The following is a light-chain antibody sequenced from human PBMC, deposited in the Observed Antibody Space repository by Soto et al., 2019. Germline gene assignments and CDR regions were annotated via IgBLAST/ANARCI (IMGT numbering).Light chain of an antibody. CDR1: QSVSNN. CDR3: HQYNNWPPWT. Sequence: VVLTQSPGTLSLSPGDRATLSCRASQSVSNNLAWYQQKPGQAPRLLIYGASTRATGIPARFSGSGSGTELTLPIGSLKSDDFAVYYCHQYNNWPPWTFGQGTKGDIK. J-gene: IGKJ1*01. CDR2: GAS. V-gene: IGKV3-15*01.